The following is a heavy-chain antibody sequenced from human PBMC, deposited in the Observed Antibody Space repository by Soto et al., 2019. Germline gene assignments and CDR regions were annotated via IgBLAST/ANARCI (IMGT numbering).Heavy chain of an antibody. CDR1: GCSISSYY. D-gene: IGHD2-15*01. CDR3: ARARGYCSGGSCIPDY. J-gene: IGHJ4*02. V-gene: IGHV4-59*01. Sequence: SETLSLTCTVSGCSISSYYWSWIRQPPGKGLEWIGYIYYSGSTNYNPSLKSRVTISVDTSKNQFSLKLSSVTAADTAVYYCARARGYCSGGSCIPDYWGQGTLVTVSS. CDR2: IYYSGST.